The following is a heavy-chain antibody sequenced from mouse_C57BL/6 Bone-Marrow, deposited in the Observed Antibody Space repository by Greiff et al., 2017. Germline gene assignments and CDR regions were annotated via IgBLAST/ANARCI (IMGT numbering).Heavy chain of an antibody. Sequence: EVHLVESEGGLVQPGSSMKLSCTASGFTFSDYYMAWVRQVPEKGLEWVANINYDGSSTYYLDSLKSRFIISRDNAKNILYLQMSSLKSEDTATYDCAREDDGYRPFAYWGQGTLVTVSA. J-gene: IGHJ3*01. CDR3: AREDDGYRPFAY. V-gene: IGHV5-16*01. D-gene: IGHD2-3*01. CDR2: INYDGSST. CDR1: GFTFSDYY.